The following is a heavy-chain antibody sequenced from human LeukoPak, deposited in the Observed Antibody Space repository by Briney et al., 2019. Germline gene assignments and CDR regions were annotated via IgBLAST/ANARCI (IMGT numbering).Heavy chain of an antibody. J-gene: IGHJ4*02. CDR3: ARAIFGSGSYPDF. V-gene: IGHV3-33*01. CDR2: IWHDGSHK. D-gene: IGHD3-10*01. Sequence: PGGSLRLSCAACGFSFDTYGMHWGRQAPGQGLEWVALIWHDGSHKFYSNSVRGQFTISRDNSKNTVYLQMNNLRPDDTAVYYCARAIFGSGSYPDFWGQGTLVTVSS. CDR1: GFSFDTYG.